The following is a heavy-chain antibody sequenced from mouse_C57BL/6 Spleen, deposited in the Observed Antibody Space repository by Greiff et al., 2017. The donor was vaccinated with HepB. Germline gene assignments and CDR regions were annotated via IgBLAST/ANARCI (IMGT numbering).Heavy chain of an antibody. Sequence: EVNLVESGGGLVKPGGSLKLSCAASGFTFSSYAMSWVRQTPEKRLEWVATISDGGSYTYYPDNVKGRFTISRDNAKNNLYLQMSHLKSEDTAMYYCASDGYPYAMDYWGQGTSVTVSS. CDR2: ISDGGSYT. V-gene: IGHV5-4*03. D-gene: IGHD2-3*01. J-gene: IGHJ4*01. CDR1: GFTFSSYA. CDR3: ASDGYPYAMDY.